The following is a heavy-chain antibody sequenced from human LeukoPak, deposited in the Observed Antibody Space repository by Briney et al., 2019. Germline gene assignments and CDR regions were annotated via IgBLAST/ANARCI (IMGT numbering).Heavy chain of an antibody. J-gene: IGHJ4*02. CDR1: GFTVSSNY. Sequence: GGSLRLSCAASGFTVSSNYMSWVRQAPGKGLEWVSVIYSGGSTYYADSVKGRFTISRDNSKNTLYLQMNSLRAEDTAVYYCAKDRYYDFWSGYFDYWGQGTLVTVSS. D-gene: IGHD3-3*01. CDR2: IYSGGST. CDR3: AKDRYYDFWSGYFDY. V-gene: IGHV3-53*01.